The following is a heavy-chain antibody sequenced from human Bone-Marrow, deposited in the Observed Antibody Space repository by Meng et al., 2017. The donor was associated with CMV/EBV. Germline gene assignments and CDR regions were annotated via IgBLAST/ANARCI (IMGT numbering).Heavy chain of an antibody. Sequence: GGSLRLSCAASGFIFSNYWMTWVRQAPGKGLEWVANINQDGSEKYYVDSVKGQFTISRDNAKNSLYLQMNSLRAEDTAVYYCARDGAYYDFWSGYSKYYFDDWGQGTLVTVSS. V-gene: IGHV3-7*01. D-gene: IGHD3-3*01. J-gene: IGHJ4*02. CDR1: GFIFSNYW. CDR2: INQDGSEK. CDR3: ARDGAYYDFWSGYSKYYFDD.